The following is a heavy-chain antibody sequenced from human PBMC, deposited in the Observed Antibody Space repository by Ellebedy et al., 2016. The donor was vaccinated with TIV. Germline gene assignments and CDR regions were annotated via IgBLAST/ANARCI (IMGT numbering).Heavy chain of an antibody. Sequence: GESLKISCAASGFTFSNAWMSWVRQAPGKGLEWVANIKQDGSEKYHVDSVKGRFTISRDNAKNSLYLQMNSLRAEDTAVYYCAGQVDTAMVLYAFDIWGQGTMVTVSS. V-gene: IGHV3-7*03. CDR3: AGQVDTAMVLYAFDI. CDR2: IKQDGSEK. J-gene: IGHJ3*02. D-gene: IGHD5-18*01. CDR1: GFTFSNAW.